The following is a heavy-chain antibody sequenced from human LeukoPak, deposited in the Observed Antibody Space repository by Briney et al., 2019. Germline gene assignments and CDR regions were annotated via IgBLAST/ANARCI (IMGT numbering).Heavy chain of an antibody. D-gene: IGHD3-10*01. CDR1: GYTFTGYY. CDR2: INPNGGDT. V-gene: IGHV1-2*02. CDR3: ARGNYYGSGIFDY. Sequence: ASVKVSCKASGYTFTGYYMHWVRQAPGQGLQWMGWINPNGGDTNYAQKLQGRVTMTTDTSTSTAYMELRSLRSDDTAVYYCARGNYYGSGIFDYWGQGTLVTVSS. J-gene: IGHJ4*02.